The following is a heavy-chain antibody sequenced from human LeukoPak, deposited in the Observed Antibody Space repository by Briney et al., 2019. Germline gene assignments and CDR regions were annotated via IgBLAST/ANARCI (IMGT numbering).Heavy chain of an antibody. V-gene: IGHV4-59*01. CDR3: ARVAMAENYYDSSGYFDY. D-gene: IGHD3-22*01. J-gene: IGHJ4*02. CDR1: GDSISSYY. Sequence: SETLSLTCTVSGDSISSYYWSWIRQPPGKGLEWTGYIYYDGSTNYNPSLKSRVTISVDTSKNQFSLKLSSMTTTDTAVYYCARVAMAENYYDSSGYFDYWGQGTLVTVSS. CDR2: IYYDGST.